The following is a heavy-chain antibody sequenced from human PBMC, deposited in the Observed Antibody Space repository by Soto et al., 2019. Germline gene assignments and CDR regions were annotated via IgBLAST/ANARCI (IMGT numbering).Heavy chain of an antibody. CDR1: GFTFSDFG. J-gene: IGHJ5*02. CDR3: ARDRLITYGAKIAPDH. CDR2: IWYDGSYQ. D-gene: IGHD3-16*01. V-gene: IGHV3-33*01. Sequence: GGSLRLSCKASGFTFSDFGMHWVRQAPGKGLEWVSAIWYDGSYQYYADSVRGRFTTSRDNSNNTLLLEMNSLRVEDTAVYYCARDRLITYGAKIAPDHWGQGALVTVSS.